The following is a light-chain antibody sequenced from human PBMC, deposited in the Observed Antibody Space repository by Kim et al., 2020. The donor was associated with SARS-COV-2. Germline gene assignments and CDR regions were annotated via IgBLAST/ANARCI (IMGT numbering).Light chain of an antibody. J-gene: IGLJ1*01. CDR1: NIGGHS. V-gene: IGLV3-21*01. Sequence: SYELTQPPSVSVATGQTARITCGVSNIGGHSVNWYQQKPGQAPVLVMYYDRDRPSGIPARFFGSTSANTATLTISRVGARDEADSYCQVRVTDTDHYVFGAGTKVIVL. CDR2: YDR. CDR3: QVRVTDTDHYV.